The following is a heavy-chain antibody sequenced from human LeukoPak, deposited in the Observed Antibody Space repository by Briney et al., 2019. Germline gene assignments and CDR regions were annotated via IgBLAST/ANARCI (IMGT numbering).Heavy chain of an antibody. CDR1: GGTSSSYA. D-gene: IGHD3-9*01. Sequence: ASVKVSCKASGGTSSSYAISWVRQAPGQGLEWMGGIIPIFGTANYAQKFQGRVTITADESTSTAYMELSSLRSEDTAVYYCARAAKKVDDILTGYPFDYWGQGTLVTVSS. J-gene: IGHJ4*02. V-gene: IGHV1-69*13. CDR2: IIPIFGTA. CDR3: ARAAKKVDDILTGYPFDY.